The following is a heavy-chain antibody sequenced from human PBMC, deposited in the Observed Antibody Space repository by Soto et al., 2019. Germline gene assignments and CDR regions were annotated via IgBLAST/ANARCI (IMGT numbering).Heavy chain of an antibody. D-gene: IGHD5-12*01. Sequence: GGSLRLSCAASGFTFSSYAMHWVRQAPGKGLEWVAVISYDGSNKYYADSVKGRFTIPRDNSKNTLYLQMNSLRAEDTAVYYCARASRDGYNYGDYYYYGMDVWGQGTTVTVSS. CDR3: ARASRDGYNYGDYYYYGMDV. CDR1: GFTFSSYA. V-gene: IGHV3-30-3*01. CDR2: ISYDGSNK. J-gene: IGHJ6*02.